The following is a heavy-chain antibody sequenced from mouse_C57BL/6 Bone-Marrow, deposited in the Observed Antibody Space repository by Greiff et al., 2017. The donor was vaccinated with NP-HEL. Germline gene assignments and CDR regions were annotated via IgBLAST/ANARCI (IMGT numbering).Heavy chain of an antibody. V-gene: IGHV1-55*01. J-gene: IGHJ2*01. D-gene: IGHD2-2*01. CDR1: GYTFTSYW. Sequence: QVQLQQPGAELVKPGASVKMSCKASGYTFTSYWITWVKQRPGQGLEWIGDIYPGSGSTNYNEKFKSKATLTVDTSSSTAYMQLSSLTSEDSAVYYCASIVDLLWLRRGFDYWGQGTTLTVSS. CDR3: ASIVDLLWLRRGFDY. CDR2: IYPGSGST.